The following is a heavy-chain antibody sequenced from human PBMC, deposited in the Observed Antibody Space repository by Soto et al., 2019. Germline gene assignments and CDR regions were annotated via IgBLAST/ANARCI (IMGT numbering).Heavy chain of an antibody. D-gene: IGHD3-10*01. CDR1: GFTFSSYG. CDR2: ISYDGSNK. V-gene: IGHV3-30*18. Sequence: PGGSLILSCAASGFTFSSYGMHWVRQAPGKGLEWVAVISYDGSNKYYADSVKGRFTISRDNSKNTLYLQMNSLRAEDTAVYYCAKGTGGITMVRGVITPYYYYGMDVWGQGTTVTVSS. J-gene: IGHJ6*02. CDR3: AKGTGGITMVRGVITPYYYYGMDV.